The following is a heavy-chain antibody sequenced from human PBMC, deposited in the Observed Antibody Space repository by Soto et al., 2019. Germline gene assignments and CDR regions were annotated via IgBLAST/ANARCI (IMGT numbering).Heavy chain of an antibody. D-gene: IGHD3-22*01. CDR2: IIPIFGTA. Sequence: SVKVSCKASGYTFTSYYMHWVRQAPGQGLEWMGGIIPIFGTANYAQKFQGRVTITADESTSTAYMELSSLRSEDTAVYYCARNYYDSSGIDYWGQGTLVSVSS. CDR1: GYTFTSYY. CDR3: ARNYYDSSGIDY. J-gene: IGHJ4*02. V-gene: IGHV1-69*13.